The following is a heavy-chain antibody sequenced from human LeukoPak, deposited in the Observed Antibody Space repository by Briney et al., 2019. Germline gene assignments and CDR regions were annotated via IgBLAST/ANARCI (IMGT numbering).Heavy chain of an antibody. J-gene: IGHJ4*02. CDR3: TRTVVYYYDSSGPFDY. D-gene: IGHD3-22*01. V-gene: IGHV3-53*01. CDR2: TYPGGTS. Sequence: GGSLRLSCAASGFTVSSKHMNWVRQAPGKGPEWVSVTYPGGTSYYADSVKGRFTISRDTSKNTLHLEMNSLRADDTAVYYCTRTVVYYYDSSGPFDYWGQGTLVTVSS. CDR1: GFTVSSKH.